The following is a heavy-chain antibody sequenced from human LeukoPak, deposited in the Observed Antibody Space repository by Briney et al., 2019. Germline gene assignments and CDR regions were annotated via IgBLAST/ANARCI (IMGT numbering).Heavy chain of an antibody. CDR3: ARAPGSGSYSVQTRFDY. CDR2: ISGSGGST. Sequence: GGSLRLSCAASGFTFSSYAMSCVRQAPGKGLEWVSAISGSGGSTYYADSVKGRVTISRDNSKNALYLQMNSVRAEDTAVYYCARAPGSGSYSVQTRFDYWGQGALVTVSS. CDR1: GFTFSSYA. V-gene: IGHV3-23*01. J-gene: IGHJ4*02. D-gene: IGHD1-26*01.